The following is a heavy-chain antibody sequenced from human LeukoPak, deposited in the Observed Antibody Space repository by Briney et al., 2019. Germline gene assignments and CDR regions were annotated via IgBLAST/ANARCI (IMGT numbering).Heavy chain of an antibody. J-gene: IGHJ4*02. Sequence: SSETLSLTCAVYGGSFSGYYWSWIRQPPGKGLEWIGEITHSGSTNYSPSLKSRVTISVDTSEKQFSLQLNSVTAADTAVYYCARQGSAYYFDFWGQGLLVTVSS. CDR2: ITHSGST. CDR3: ARQGSAYYFDF. V-gene: IGHV4-34*01. D-gene: IGHD2-15*01. CDR1: GGSFSGYY.